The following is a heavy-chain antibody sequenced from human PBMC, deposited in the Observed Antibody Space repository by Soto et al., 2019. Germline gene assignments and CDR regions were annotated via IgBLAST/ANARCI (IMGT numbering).Heavy chain of an antibody. CDR1: GGSVSSGSYY. J-gene: IGHJ5*02. CDR3: ARVGGVAAAGTVWFDP. D-gene: IGHD6-13*01. V-gene: IGHV4-61*01. Sequence: PSETLSLTCTVSGGSVSSGSYYWSWIRQPPGKGLEWIGYIYYSGSTNYNPSLKSRVTISVDTSKNQFSLKLSSVTAADTAVYYCARVGGVAAAGTVWFDPWGQGTLVTVSS. CDR2: IYYSGST.